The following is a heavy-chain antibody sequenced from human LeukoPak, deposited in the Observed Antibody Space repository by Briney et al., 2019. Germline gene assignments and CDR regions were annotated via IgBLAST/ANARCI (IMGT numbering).Heavy chain of an antibody. CDR3: ARQGGLWFGELLYYYYYMDV. CDR2: IYHSGNT. Sequence: SETLSLTCTVSGYSISSGYYWGWIRQPPGKGLEWIGSIYHSGNTYYNPSLKSRVTISVDTSKNQFSLKLSSVTAADTAVYYCARQGGLWFGELLYYYYYMDVWGKGTTVTISS. D-gene: IGHD3-10*01. J-gene: IGHJ6*03. V-gene: IGHV4-38-2*02. CDR1: GYSISSGYY.